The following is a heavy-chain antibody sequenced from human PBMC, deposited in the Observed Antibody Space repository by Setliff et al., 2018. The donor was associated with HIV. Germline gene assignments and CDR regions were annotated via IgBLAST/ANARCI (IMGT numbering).Heavy chain of an antibody. J-gene: IGHJ6*02. CDR2: IYTGGTT. CDR3: ARSHCSGTNCYGVDYYGMDV. Sequence: SETLSLTCTVSGGSISSGSYYWSWIRQPAGKGLEWIGHIYTGGTTNYNPSLKSRVTISVDTSKNQFSLKLNSVTAADTAVYYCARSHCSGTNCYGVDYYGMDVWGQGTTVTVSS. D-gene: IGHD2-2*01. V-gene: IGHV4-61*09. CDR1: GGSISSGSYY.